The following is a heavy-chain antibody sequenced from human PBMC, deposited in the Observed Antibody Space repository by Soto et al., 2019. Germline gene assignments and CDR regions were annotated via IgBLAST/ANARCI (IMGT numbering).Heavy chain of an antibody. D-gene: IGHD2-15*01. CDR2: IYYNGYT. CDR1: GGSISSYY. V-gene: IGHV4-59*01. J-gene: IGHJ4*02. Sequence: QVQLQASGPGLVKPSETLSLTCTVSGGSISSYYWSWIRQPPGKGLEWIAYIYYNGYTSYNPSLTSRVTISMDTSKNQFSLKLSSVTAADTAVYYCARVGPSYCSGSSCYSEGVWIDYWGQGTLVTVSS. CDR3: ARVGPSYCSGSSCYSEGVWIDY.